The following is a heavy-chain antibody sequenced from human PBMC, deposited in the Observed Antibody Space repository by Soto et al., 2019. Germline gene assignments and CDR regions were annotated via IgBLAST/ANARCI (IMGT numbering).Heavy chain of an antibody. J-gene: IGHJ5*02. CDR1: GGTISSSSYF. Sequence: QLQLQESGPGLVKPSETLSLTCTVSGGTISSSSYFWGWIRQPPGKGLEWIGSIYYSGSTYYNPSLNSRVTVSVDTSKNHFSLKLSSVTAADTAVYNCARHRSDFWFDPWGQGTLVTVSS. V-gene: IGHV4-39*01. D-gene: IGHD2-15*01. CDR3: ARHRSDFWFDP. CDR2: IYYSGST.